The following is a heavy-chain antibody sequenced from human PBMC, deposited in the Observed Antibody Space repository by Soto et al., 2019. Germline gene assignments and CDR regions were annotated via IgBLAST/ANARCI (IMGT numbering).Heavy chain of an antibody. CDR1: GFTFSSYA. V-gene: IGHV3-23*01. D-gene: IGHD3-22*01. J-gene: IGHJ4*02. CDR3: AKEMTSGYYLFDY. CDR2: ISGSGGST. Sequence: GGSLRLSCAASGFTFSSYAMSWVRQAPGKGLEWVSAISGSGGSTYYADSVKGRFTISRDNSKNTVYLQMNSLRAEDAALYYCAKEMTSGYYLFDYWGQGTLVTVSS.